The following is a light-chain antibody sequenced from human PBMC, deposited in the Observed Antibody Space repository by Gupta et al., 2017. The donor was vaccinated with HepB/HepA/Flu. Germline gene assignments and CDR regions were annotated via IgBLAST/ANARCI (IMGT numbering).Light chain of an antibody. CDR3: QSGPWT. V-gene: IGKV3-11*01. J-gene: IGKJ1*01. CDR2: DAS. Sequence: EIVLTQSPATLSLSPGERATLSCRASQSVSSYLAWYQQKPGQAPRLLIYDASNRATGIPARFSGSGSGTDFTLTISSLEPEDFAVYYCQSGPWTFGQGTKVEIK. CDR1: QSVSSY.